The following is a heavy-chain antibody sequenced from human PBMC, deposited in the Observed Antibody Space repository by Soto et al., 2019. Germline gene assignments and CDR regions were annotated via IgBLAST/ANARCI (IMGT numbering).Heavy chain of an antibody. CDR1: GYTFTGYY. V-gene: IGHV1-2*04. Sequence: ASVKVSFKASGYTFTGYYMHWVRQAPGQGLEWMGWINPNSGGTNYAQKFQGWVTMTRDTSISTAYMELSRLRSDDTAVYYCARLYSDYEKTGDAFDIWGQGTMVTVSS. CDR2: INPNSGGT. J-gene: IGHJ3*02. D-gene: IGHD5-12*01. CDR3: ARLYSDYEKTGDAFDI.